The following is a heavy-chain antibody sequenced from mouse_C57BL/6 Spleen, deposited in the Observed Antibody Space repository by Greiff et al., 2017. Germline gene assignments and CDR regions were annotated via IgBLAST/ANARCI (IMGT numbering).Heavy chain of an antibody. CDR3: ARDYYYGSSGFAY. Sequence: EVQLQQSGPGLVKPSQSLSLTCSVTGYSITSGYYWNWIRQFPGNKLEWMGYISYDGSNNYNPSLKNRISITRDTSKNQFFLKLNSVTTEDTATYYCARDYYYGSSGFAYWGQGTLVTVSA. J-gene: IGHJ3*01. D-gene: IGHD1-1*01. CDR1: GYSITSGYY. V-gene: IGHV3-6*01. CDR2: ISYDGSN.